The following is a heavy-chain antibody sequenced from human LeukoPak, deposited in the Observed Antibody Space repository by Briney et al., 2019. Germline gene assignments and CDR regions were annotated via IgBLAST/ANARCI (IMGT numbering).Heavy chain of an antibody. CDR1: GYTFTSYY. D-gene: IGHD3-10*01. CDR3: ARARTMVRGVIITPGWIDY. CDR2: INPSGGST. J-gene: IGHJ4*02. V-gene: IGHV1-46*01. Sequence: ASVKVSCKASGYTFTSYYMHWVRQAPGQGLEWMGIINPSGGSTSYAQKFQGRVTMTRDMSTSTVYMELSSLRSEDTAVYYCARARTMVRGVIITPGWIDYWGQGTLVTVSS.